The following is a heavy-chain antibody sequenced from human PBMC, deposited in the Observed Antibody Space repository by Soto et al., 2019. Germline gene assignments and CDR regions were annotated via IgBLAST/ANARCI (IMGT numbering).Heavy chain of an antibody. CDR3: ARDRTQWLVRAFDS. Sequence: ASVKVSCKASGYTFTSYGISWVRQAPGQGLEWVGWISAYNGNTNYAQKLQGRVTMTTDTSTSTAYMELRSLRSDDTAVYYCARDRTQWLVRAFDSWGQGTMVTVSS. CDR2: ISAYNGNT. J-gene: IGHJ3*02. D-gene: IGHD6-19*01. V-gene: IGHV1-18*01. CDR1: GYTFTSYG.